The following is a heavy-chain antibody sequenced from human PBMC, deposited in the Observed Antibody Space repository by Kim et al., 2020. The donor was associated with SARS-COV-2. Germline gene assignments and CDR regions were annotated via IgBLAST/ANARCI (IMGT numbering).Heavy chain of an antibody. Sequence: GGSLRLPCAASGFTFDDYAMHWVRQAPGKGLEWVSGISWNSGSIGYADSVKGRFTISRDNAKNSLYLQMNSLRAEDTALYYCAKFASGPNSSSWFTTHDDAFDIWGQGTMVTVSS. D-gene: IGHD6-13*01. CDR1: GFTFDDYA. CDR2: ISWNSGSI. V-gene: IGHV3-9*01. CDR3: AKFASGPNSSSWFTTHDDAFDI. J-gene: IGHJ3*02.